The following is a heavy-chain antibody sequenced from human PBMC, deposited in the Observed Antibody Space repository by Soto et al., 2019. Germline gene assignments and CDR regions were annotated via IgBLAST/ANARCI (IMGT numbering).Heavy chain of an antibody. CDR1: GFTFSSYG. V-gene: IGHV3-30*03. Sequence: QVQLVESGGGVVQPGRSLRLSCAASGFTFSSYGMHWVRQAPGKGLEWVAVISYDGSNKYYADSVKGRFTISRDNSKNPPYLQINSRRAEDTAVYFCAYNAVRYYGMRVWGQGTPVTVSS. J-gene: IGHJ6*02. D-gene: IGHD1-1*01. CDR3: AYNAVRYYGMRV. CDR2: ISYDGSNK.